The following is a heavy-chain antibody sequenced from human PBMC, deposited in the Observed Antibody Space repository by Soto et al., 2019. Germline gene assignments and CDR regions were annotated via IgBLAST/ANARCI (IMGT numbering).Heavy chain of an antibody. CDR1: GFTFSSYE. V-gene: IGHV3-48*03. CDR2: ISSSGSTI. Sequence: PGGSLRLSCAASGFTFSSYEMNWVRQAPGKGLEWVSYISSSGSTIYYADSVKGRFTISRDNAKNSLYLQMNSLRAEDTAVYYCARETNYDILTGLRGGAVDYWGQGTLVTVSS. J-gene: IGHJ4*02. D-gene: IGHD3-9*01. CDR3: ARETNYDILTGLRGGAVDY.